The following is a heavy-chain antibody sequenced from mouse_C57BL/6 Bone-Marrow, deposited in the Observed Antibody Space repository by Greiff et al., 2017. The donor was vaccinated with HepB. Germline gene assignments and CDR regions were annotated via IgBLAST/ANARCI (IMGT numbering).Heavy chain of an antibody. CDR2: ISSGSSTI. Sequence: DVQLVESGGGLVKPGGSLKLSCAASGFTFSDYGMHWVRQAPEKGLEWVAYISSGSSTIYYADTVKGRFTISRDNAKNTLFLQMTSLRSEDTAMYYCARYTVYWYFDVWGTGTTVTVSS. J-gene: IGHJ1*03. V-gene: IGHV5-17*01. CDR1: GFTFSDYG. CDR3: ARYTVYWYFDV.